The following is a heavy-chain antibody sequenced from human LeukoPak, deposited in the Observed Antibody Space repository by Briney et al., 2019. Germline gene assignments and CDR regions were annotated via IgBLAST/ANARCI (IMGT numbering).Heavy chain of an antibody. CDR3: ARVAAATTNPRFDY. Sequence: PSETLSLTCTVSGGSISSYYWSWIRQPPGKGLEWIGYIYYSGSTYYYPSLKSRFTISVDTSKNQFSLKLSFVTAADTAVYYCARVAAATTNPRFDYWGQGTLGTVSS. D-gene: IGHD5-24*01. J-gene: IGHJ4*02. V-gene: IGHV4-59*12. CDR1: GGSISSYY. CDR2: IYYSGST.